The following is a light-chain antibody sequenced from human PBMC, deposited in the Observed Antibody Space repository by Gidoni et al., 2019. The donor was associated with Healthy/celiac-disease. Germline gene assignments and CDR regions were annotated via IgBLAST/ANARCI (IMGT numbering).Light chain of an antibody. Sequence: DIQMTQSPSSLSASVGDRVTITCQASQDISNYLNWYQQKPGKDPKLLIYDASILETGVPSRFSGSGSGTDFTFTISSLQPEDIATYYCQQYDNLSSLTFGGXTKVEIK. CDR2: DAS. CDR3: QQYDNLSSLT. V-gene: IGKV1-33*01. J-gene: IGKJ4*01. CDR1: QDISNY.